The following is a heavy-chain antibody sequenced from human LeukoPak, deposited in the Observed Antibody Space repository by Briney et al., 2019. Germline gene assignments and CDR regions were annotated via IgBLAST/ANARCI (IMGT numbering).Heavy chain of an antibody. J-gene: IGHJ4*02. D-gene: IGHD3-10*01. Sequence: GGSLSLSCAAPGFTFSSYAMSWFGQAPGKGLEWVSAISGSGGSTYYADSVKGRFTISRDNSKNTLYLQMNSLRAEDTAVYYCAKETYYYGSGSYDYWGQGTLVTVSS. CDR3: AKETYYYGSGSYDY. CDR2: ISGSGGST. V-gene: IGHV3-23*01. CDR1: GFTFSSYA.